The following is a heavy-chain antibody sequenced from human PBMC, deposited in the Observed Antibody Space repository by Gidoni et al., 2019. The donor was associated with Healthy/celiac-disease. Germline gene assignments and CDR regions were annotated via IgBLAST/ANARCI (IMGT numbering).Heavy chain of an antibody. D-gene: IGHD3-10*01. CDR3: ARDRGSGSYYTPGGWFDP. V-gene: IGHV3-11*01. Sequence: QVQLVESGGGLVKPGGSLRLSCAASGCTFSDYYMSWIRQAPGKGLEWVSYISSSGSTIYYADSVKGRFTISRDNAKNSLYLQMNSLRAEDTAVYYCARDRGSGSYYTPGGWFDPWGQGTLVTVSS. CDR2: ISSSGSTI. J-gene: IGHJ5*02. CDR1: GCTFSDYY.